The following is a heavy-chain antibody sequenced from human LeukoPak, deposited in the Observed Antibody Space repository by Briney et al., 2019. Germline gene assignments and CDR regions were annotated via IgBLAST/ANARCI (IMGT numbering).Heavy chain of an antibody. J-gene: IGHJ6*02. CDR1: GYTFTGYY. CDR3: ARAQQWLGGFYYGMDV. Sequence: ASVKVSCKASGYTFTGYYMHWVRQAPGQGLEWMGWINPNSGGTSYAQKFQGRVTMTRDTSISTAYMELSRLRSGDTAVYYCARAQQWLGGFYYGMDVWGQGTTVTVSS. V-gene: IGHV1-2*02. CDR2: INPNSGGT. D-gene: IGHD6-19*01.